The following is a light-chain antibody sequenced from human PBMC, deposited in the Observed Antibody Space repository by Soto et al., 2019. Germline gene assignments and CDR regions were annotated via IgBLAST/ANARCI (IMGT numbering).Light chain of an antibody. Sequence: QSALTQPVSVSGSPGQSITISCTGTSSDVGGYNYISWYQQYPGKAPKLMIYDVSDRPSGVSNRFSGSKSGNTASLTISGLQAEDEADYYCISYISISTPDIFGTGTKVTV. CDR1: SSDVGGYNY. V-gene: IGLV2-14*01. J-gene: IGLJ1*01. CDR3: ISYISISTPDI. CDR2: DVS.